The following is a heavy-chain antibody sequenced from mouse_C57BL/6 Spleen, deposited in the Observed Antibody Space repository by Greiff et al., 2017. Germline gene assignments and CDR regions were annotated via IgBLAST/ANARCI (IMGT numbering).Heavy chain of an antibody. J-gene: IGHJ4*01. Sequence: QVQLKQSGPGLVQPSQSLPITCTASGFSLTSYGVHWVRQSPGKGLEWLGVIWSGGSTDYNAAFISRLSISKDNSKSQVFFKMNSLQADDTAIYYCARNGNYVDYAMDYWGQGTSVTVSS. CDR1: GFSLTSYG. CDR3: ARNGNYVDYAMDY. CDR2: IWSGGST. V-gene: IGHV2-2*01. D-gene: IGHD2-1*01.